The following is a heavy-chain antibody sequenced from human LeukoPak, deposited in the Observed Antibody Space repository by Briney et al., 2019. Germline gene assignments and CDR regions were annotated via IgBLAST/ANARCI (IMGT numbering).Heavy chain of an antibody. J-gene: IGHJ4*02. Sequence: SVKVSCKASGGTFISYAISWVRQAPGQGLEWMGRIIPILGIANYAQKFQGRVTITADKSTSTAYMELSSLRSEDTAVYYCARGYYYGSGSYYLLDYWGQGTLVTVSS. CDR2: IIPILGIA. CDR1: GGTFISYA. D-gene: IGHD3-10*01. CDR3: ARGYYYGSGSYYLLDY. V-gene: IGHV1-69*04.